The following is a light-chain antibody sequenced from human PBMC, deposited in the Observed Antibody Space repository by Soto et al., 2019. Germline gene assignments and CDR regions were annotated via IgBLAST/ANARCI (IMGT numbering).Light chain of an antibody. V-gene: IGKV3-11*01. J-gene: IGKJ4*01. Sequence: EIVLTQSPATLSLSPGERATLSCRASQSVSSYLAWYQQKLGQAPRLLIYDASNRATGIPARFSGSGSGTDFTLTISSLEPEDFAVYYCQQRSNWPLTFGGGTKVDIK. CDR3: QQRSNWPLT. CDR1: QSVSSY. CDR2: DAS.